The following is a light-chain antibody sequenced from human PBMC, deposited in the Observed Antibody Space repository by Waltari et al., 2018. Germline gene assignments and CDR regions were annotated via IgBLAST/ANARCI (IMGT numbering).Light chain of an antibody. J-gene: IGKJ2*03. CDR3: QQYNTYSS. Sequence: DIQMTQSPSTLSASVGDTSTITCRASQSMSNYLAWYQQKPGKAPKLLIYKASSSGSGVPSRFSGSGSGTEFTLTISSLQPDDFATYYCQQYNTYSSFGQGTKLEIK. CDR2: KAS. CDR1: QSMSNY. V-gene: IGKV1-5*03.